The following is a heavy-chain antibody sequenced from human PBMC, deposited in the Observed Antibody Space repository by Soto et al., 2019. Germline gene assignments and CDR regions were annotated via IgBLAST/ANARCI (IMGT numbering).Heavy chain of an antibody. CDR3: ARGQWELLRPYYYGMDV. V-gene: IGHV3-74*01. CDR2: INSDGSST. D-gene: IGHD1-26*01. CDR1: GFTFSSYW. Sequence: RLSCAASGFTFSSYWMHWVRQAPGKGLVWVSRINSDGSSTSYADSVKGRFTISRDNAKNTLYLQMNSLRAEDTAVYYCARGQWELLRPYYYGMDVWGQGTTVTVAS. J-gene: IGHJ6*02.